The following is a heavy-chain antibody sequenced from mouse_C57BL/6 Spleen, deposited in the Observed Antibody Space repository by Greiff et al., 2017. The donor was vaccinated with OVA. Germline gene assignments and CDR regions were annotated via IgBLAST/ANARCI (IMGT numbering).Heavy chain of an antibody. D-gene: IGHD2-4*01. V-gene: IGHV1-62-2*01. CDR3: ARQPDYDGPFAY. Sequence: VKLLESGAELVKPGASVKLSCKASGYTFTEYTIHWVKQRSGQGLEWIGWFYTGSGSIKYNEKFKDKATLTADKSSSTVYMELSRLTSEDSAVYFCARQPDYDGPFAYWGQGTLVTVSA. CDR1: GYTFTEYT. J-gene: IGHJ3*01. CDR2: FYTGSGSI.